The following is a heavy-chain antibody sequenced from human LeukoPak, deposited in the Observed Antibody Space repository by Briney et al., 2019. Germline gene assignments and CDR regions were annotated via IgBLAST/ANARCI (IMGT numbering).Heavy chain of an antibody. CDR2: IYSGGST. D-gene: IGHD6-13*01. V-gene: IGHV3-66*01. CDR3: ARAQPYSSSSHYFDY. CDR1: GFTVSSNC. Sequence: GGSLRLSCAASGFTVSSNCMSWVRQAPGKGLEWVSVIYSGGSTYYADSVKGRFTISRDNSKNTLYLQMNSLRAEDTAVYYCARAQPYSSSSHYFDYWGQGTLVTVSS. J-gene: IGHJ4*02.